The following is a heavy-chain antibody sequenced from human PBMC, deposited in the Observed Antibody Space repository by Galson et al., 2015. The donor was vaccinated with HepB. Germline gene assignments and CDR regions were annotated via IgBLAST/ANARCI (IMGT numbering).Heavy chain of an antibody. CDR2: ISWNSGSI. V-gene: IGHV3-9*01. J-gene: IGHJ3*02. D-gene: IGHD6-13*01. CDR1: GFTFDDYA. Sequence: SLRLSCAASGFTFDDYAMHWVRQAPGKGLEWVSGISWNSGSIGYADSVKGRFTISRDNAKNSLYLQMNSLRAEDTALYYCAKATEAAADAFDIWGQGTMVTVSS. CDR3: AKATEAAADAFDI.